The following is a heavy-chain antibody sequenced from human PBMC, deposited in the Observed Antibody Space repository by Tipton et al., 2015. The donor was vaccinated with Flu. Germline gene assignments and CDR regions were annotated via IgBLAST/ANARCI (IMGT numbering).Heavy chain of an antibody. J-gene: IGHJ4*02. CDR2: IRSKAYGGTT. CDR3: TRTGGNYGDYSDY. Sequence: SLRLSCTASGFTFGDYAMSWVRQAPGKGLEWVSFIRSKAYGGTTEYAASVKGRFTISRDDSKSIAYLQMNGLKTEDTAVYYCTRTGGNYGDYSDYWGQGTLVTVSS. D-gene: IGHD4-17*01. V-gene: IGHV3-49*04. CDR1: GFTFGDYA.